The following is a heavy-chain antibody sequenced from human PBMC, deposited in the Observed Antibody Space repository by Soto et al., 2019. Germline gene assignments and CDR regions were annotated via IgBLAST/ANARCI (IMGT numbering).Heavy chain of an antibody. J-gene: IGHJ6*03. Sequence: SETLSLTCTVSGGSISSSSYYWGWIRQPPGKGLEWIGSIYYSGSTYYNLSLKSRVTISVDTSKNQFSLKLSSVTAADTAVYYCARHYGDYIYHYYYYMDVWGKGTTVTVSS. D-gene: IGHD4-17*01. CDR3: ARHYGDYIYHYYYYMDV. V-gene: IGHV4-39*01. CDR2: IYYSGST. CDR1: GGSISSSSYY.